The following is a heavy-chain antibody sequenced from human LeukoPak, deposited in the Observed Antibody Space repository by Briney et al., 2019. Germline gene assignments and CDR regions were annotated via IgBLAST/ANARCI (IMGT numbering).Heavy chain of an antibody. CDR1: GGSITITNYY. Sequence: PSETLSLTCTVSGGSITITNYYWGWIRQPPGKGLEWVGNIYYDGSTYYNPSLESRITISVDTSRNQFSLKLTSVTAADTAVYYCASTTVTTGTDYWGRGTLVTISS. J-gene: IGHJ4*02. CDR3: ASTTVTTGTDY. D-gene: IGHD4-17*01. V-gene: IGHV4-39*07. CDR2: IYYDGST.